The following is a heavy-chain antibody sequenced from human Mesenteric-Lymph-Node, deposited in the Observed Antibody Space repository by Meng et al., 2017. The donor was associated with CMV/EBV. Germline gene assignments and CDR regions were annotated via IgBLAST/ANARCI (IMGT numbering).Heavy chain of an antibody. D-gene: IGHD6-13*01. CDR2: IRSKAYGGTT. CDR3: TRDGIRAAAEYYYGMDV. J-gene: IGHJ6*02. Sequence: GGSLRLSCTASGFTFGDYAMSWVRQAPGKGLEWVGFIRSKAYGGTTEYAASVKGRFTISRDDSKSIAYLQMNSLKTEDTAVYYCTRDGIRAAAEYYYGMDVWGQGTTVTVSS. V-gene: IGHV3-49*04. CDR1: GFTFGDYA.